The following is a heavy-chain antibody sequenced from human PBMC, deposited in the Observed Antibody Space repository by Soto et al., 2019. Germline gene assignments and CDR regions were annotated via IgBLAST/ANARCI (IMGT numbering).Heavy chain of an antibody. CDR1: GYTFTTFG. Sequence: QVRLVQSGPEVKKPGASVKVCCKASGYTFTTFGISSVRQAPGRGIEWVGWISANNGHTKYSQKFQGRVSLTPETSASTAYMGLRSMRSDDTAVYCWARSAPFDIYAITPVEFWGQGTLVTVSS. V-gene: IGHV1-18*01. D-gene: IGHD3-9*01. CDR2: ISANNGHT. CDR3: ARSAPFDIYAITPVEF. J-gene: IGHJ4*02.